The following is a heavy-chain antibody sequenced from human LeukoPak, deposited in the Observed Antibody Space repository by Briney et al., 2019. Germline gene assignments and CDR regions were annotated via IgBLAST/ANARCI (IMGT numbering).Heavy chain of an antibody. CDR1: GFSLSTSGMC. Sequence: SGPALLKPTQTLTLTCTFSGFSLSTSGMCVSWIRQPPGKALEWIARIDWDDDKYYSTSLKTRLTISKDTSKNQVVLTMTNMDPVDTATYYCARIRVAVAGTKIDYWGQGTLVTVSS. CDR2: IDWDDDK. J-gene: IGHJ4*02. D-gene: IGHD6-19*01. V-gene: IGHV2-70*10. CDR3: ARIRVAVAGTKIDY.